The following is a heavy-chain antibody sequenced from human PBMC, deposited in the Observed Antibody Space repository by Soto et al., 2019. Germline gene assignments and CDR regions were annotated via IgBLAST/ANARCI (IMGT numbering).Heavy chain of an antibody. V-gene: IGHV4-30-2*01. CDR3: ARDQLEGNWFDP. J-gene: IGHJ5*02. Sequence: QLQLQESGSGLVKPSQTLSLTCAVSGGSISSGGYSWNWIRQPPGKGLEWIGYIYHSGSTYYNTSLKSRVTISVDKSKNQFSLKLTSVTAADTAVYYCARDQLEGNWFDPWGQGTLVTVSS. CDR1: GGSISSGGYS. CDR2: IYHSGST. D-gene: IGHD1-1*01.